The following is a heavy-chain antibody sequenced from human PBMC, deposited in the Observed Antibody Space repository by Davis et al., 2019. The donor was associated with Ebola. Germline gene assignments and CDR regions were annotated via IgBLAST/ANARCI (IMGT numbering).Heavy chain of an antibody. V-gene: IGHV5-51*01. CDR1: GYSFTSYW. CDR3: ARTAFWSGYPYYFDY. Sequence: GESLKISCKGSGYSFTSYWIGWVRQMPGKGLEWMGIIYPGDSDTRYSPSFQGQVTISADKSISTAYLQWSSLKASDIAMYYCARTAFWSGYPYYFDYWGQGTLVTVSS. D-gene: IGHD3-3*01. CDR2: IYPGDSDT. J-gene: IGHJ4*02.